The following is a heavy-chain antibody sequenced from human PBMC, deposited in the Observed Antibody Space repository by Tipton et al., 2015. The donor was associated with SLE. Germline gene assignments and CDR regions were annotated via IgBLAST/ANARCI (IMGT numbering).Heavy chain of an antibody. D-gene: IGHD6-13*01. CDR3: ARAPSIAAAGYDSYYFDY. Sequence: TLSLTCAVYGGSFSGYYWSWIRQPPGKGLEWIGGINHSGSTNYNPSLKSRVTISVDTSKNQFSLKLSSVTAADTAVYYRARAPSIAAAGYDSYYFDYWGQGTLVTVSS. J-gene: IGHJ4*02. CDR1: GGSFSGYY. CDR2: INHSGST. V-gene: IGHV4-34*01.